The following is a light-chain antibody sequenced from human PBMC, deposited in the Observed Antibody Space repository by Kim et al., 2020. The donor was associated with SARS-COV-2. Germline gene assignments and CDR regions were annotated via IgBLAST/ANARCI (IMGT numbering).Light chain of an antibody. V-gene: IGLV1-44*01. Sequence: GQRVNVSCSGSSPNIGSNSVNWYQQFPGMAPKRLIYTNNQRFSGVPARFSASKSGTLASLAISGLQSDDEAVYYCAAWDDSLNGPVFGGGTQLTVL. CDR2: TNN. CDR3: AAWDDSLNGPV. CDR1: SPNIGSNS. J-gene: IGLJ2*01.